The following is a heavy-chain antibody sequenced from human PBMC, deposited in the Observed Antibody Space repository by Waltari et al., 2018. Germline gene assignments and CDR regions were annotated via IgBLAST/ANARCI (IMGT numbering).Heavy chain of an antibody. CDR3: AKVASFHSSGWQY. CDR2: ISGVGNRT. D-gene: IGHD6-19*01. J-gene: IGHJ4*02. V-gene: IGHV3-23*01. Sequence: MSWVRQAQGKGVERVSAISGVGNRTYYADTVKGRFTISRENSKNTVNLQMNSLRAEDTAVYYCAKVASFHSSGWQYWGQGTLVTVSS.